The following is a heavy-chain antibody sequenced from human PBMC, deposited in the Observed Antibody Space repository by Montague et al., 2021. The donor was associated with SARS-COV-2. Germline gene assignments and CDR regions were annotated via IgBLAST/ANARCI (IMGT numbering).Heavy chain of an antibody. Sequence: SETLSLTCAVYGGSFSGYYWSWIRQPPGKGLEWIGEINHSGSTNYNPSLKSRVTISVDTSKNQLSLKLSSVTAADTAVYYCARGRVGSSWYRERNNWFDPWGRGTLVTVSS. CDR2: INHSGST. D-gene: IGHD6-13*01. CDR1: GGSFSGYY. CDR3: ARGRVGSSWYRERNNWFDP. V-gene: IGHV4-34*01. J-gene: IGHJ5*02.